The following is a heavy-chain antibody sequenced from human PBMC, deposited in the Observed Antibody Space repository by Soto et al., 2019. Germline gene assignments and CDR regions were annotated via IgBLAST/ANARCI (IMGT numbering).Heavy chain of an antibody. D-gene: IGHD6-19*01. CDR3: ARVFAAEQWLVRTSNWFDP. CDR1: GGSISSYY. CDR2: IYYSGST. V-gene: IGHV4-59*01. Sequence: SETLSLTCTVSGGSISSYYWSWIRQPPGKGLEWIGYIYYSGSTNSNPSLKSRVTISVDTSKNQFSLKLSSVTAADTAVYYCARVFAAEQWLVRTSNWFDPWGQGTLVTVSS. J-gene: IGHJ5*02.